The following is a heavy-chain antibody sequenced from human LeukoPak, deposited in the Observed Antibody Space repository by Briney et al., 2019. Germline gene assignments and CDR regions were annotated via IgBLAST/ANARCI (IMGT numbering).Heavy chain of an antibody. Sequence: PSETLSLTCTVSGGSISSSSYYWGWLRQPPGKGLEWIGSIYYSGSTYYNPSLKSRVTISVDTSKNQFSLKLSSVTTADTAVYYCARVWAGYNWFDPWGQGTLVTVSS. CDR3: ARVWAGYNWFDP. CDR2: IYYSGST. CDR1: GGSISSSSYY. D-gene: IGHD3-16*01. J-gene: IGHJ5*02. V-gene: IGHV4-39*07.